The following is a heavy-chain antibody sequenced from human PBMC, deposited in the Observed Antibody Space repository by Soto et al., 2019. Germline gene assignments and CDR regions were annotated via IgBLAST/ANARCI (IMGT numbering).Heavy chain of an antibody. J-gene: IGHJ4*02. CDR2: ISGSGGST. V-gene: IGHV3-23*01. Sequence: GGSLRLSCAASGFTFSSYAMSWVRQAPGKGLEWVSAISGSGGSTYYADSVKGRFTISRDNSKNTLYLQMNSLRAEDTAVYYCANIPLSFDYDRRGYIDFWGPGTLVTVSS. CDR3: ANIPLSFDYDRRGYIDF. D-gene: IGHD3-22*01. CDR1: GFTFSSYA.